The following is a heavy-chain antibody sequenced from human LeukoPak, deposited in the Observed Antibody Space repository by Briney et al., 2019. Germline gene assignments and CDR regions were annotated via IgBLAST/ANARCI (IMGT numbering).Heavy chain of an antibody. D-gene: IGHD2-2*01. CDR1: EFSVGSNY. J-gene: IGHJ4*02. V-gene: IGHV3-23*01. Sequence: GGSLRLSCAASEFSVGSNYMTWVRQAPGKGLEGVSAISGSGGSTYYADSVKGRFTISRDNSKNTLYLQMNSLRAEDTVVYYCAKCEVVPAAMLWTPDYWGQGTLVTVSS. CDR3: AKCEVVPAAMLWTPDY. CDR2: ISGSGGST.